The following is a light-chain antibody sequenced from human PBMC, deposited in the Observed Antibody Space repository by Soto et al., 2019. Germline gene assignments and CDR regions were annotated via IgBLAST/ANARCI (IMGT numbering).Light chain of an antibody. V-gene: IGLV2-8*01. CDR3: KSYAGSNTYV. CDR1: KNDIGVYDF. CDR2: EVV. J-gene: IGLJ1*01. Sequence: QSALTQPPPASGSPGQSVTISCTGTKNDIGVYDFVSWYQHHPGKAPRLSIYEVVQRPSGVPDRFSGSKSGNTASLTVSRLQAADEADYFCKSYAGSNTYVFGSGTKGTVL.